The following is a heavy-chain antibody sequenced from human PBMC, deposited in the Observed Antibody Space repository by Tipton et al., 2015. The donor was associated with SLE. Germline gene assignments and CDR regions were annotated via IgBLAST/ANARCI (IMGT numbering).Heavy chain of an antibody. J-gene: IGHJ4*02. CDR3: AKFEKTTDFYLDS. CDR1: GFTFSSYA. CDR2: ISGGGGST. Sequence: VQLVQSGGGVVQPGGSLRLSCATSGFTFSSYALSWVRRAPGKGLEWVSAISGGGGSTYCADFVKGRFSISIDKSKKTLFLQMNSLRVDDTATYYCAKFEKTTDFYLDSWGQGTLVSVSS. V-gene: IGHV3-23*04. D-gene: IGHD1/OR15-1a*01.